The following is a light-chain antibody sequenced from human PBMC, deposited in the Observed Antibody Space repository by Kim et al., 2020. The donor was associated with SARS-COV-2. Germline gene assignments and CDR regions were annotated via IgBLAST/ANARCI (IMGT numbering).Light chain of an antibody. CDR2: DHS. CDR3: QSYDSSLSGWV. V-gene: IGLV1-40*01. Sequence: QSVLTQPPSVSGAPGQSVTISCTGSSSSIGTRYDVHWYQQLPGTAPKLLIYDHSNRPSRVPDRFSGSKSGTSASLAITGLQAEDEADYYCQSYDSSLSGWVFGGGTQLTVL. J-gene: IGLJ3*02. CDR1: SSSIGTRYD.